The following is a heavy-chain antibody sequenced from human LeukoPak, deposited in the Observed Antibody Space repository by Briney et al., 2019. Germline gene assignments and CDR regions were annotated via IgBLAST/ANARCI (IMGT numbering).Heavy chain of an antibody. CDR2: ISYDGSNK. CDR1: GFTFSNYA. J-gene: IGHJ4*02. CDR3: ARGDYLYCSGDCYDLDY. Sequence: GGSLRLSCAASGFTFSNYAMHWVRQAPGKGLEWVAVISYDGSNKYYVDPVKGRFTISRDNSKNTLYLHMSSLRAEDTAVYYCARGDYLYCSGDCYDLDYWGQGTLVTVSS. V-gene: IGHV3-30-3*01. D-gene: IGHD2-21*02.